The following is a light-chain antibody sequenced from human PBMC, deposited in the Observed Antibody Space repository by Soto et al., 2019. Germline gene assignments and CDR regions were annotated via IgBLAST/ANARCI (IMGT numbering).Light chain of an antibody. CDR2: WAS. V-gene: IGKV4-1*01. Sequence: DIVMTQSPDSLAVSLGERATINCKSSQSIVYNSNNNNYLACYQKKPGQPPKLLIYWASTRDSWVPDRFSGSGSGTDFTITISSLQVEDVAVYYCQQYYSTPYTFGQGTKLEIK. CDR1: QSIVYNSNNNNY. J-gene: IGKJ2*01. CDR3: QQYYSTPYT.